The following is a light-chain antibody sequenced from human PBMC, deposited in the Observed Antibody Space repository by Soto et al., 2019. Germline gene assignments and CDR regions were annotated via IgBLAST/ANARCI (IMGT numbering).Light chain of an antibody. CDR2: EVS. V-gene: IGLV2-14*01. Sequence: QSALTQPASVSGSPGQSITISCTGTSSDVGGYNYVSWYQQHPGKAPKLMIYEVSNRPSGVSNRFSGSKSGNTASLTISGLQAEDEADYYCSSYTSSSINGVFGGGTKVTVL. J-gene: IGLJ3*02. CDR3: SSYTSSSINGV. CDR1: SSDVGGYNY.